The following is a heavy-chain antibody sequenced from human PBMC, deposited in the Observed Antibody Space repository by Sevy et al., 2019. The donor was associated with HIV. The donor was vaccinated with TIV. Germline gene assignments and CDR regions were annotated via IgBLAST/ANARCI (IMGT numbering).Heavy chain of an antibody. CDR3: ARDPLRDVLVGIQLWFLDGMDV. CDR2: IYYSGST. V-gene: IGHV4-31*03. J-gene: IGHJ6*02. Sequence: SETLSLTCTVSGGSISSGGYYWSWIRQHPGKGLEWIGYIYYSGSTYYNPSLKSRVTISVDTSKNQFSLKLSSVTAAEPAVYYCARDPLRDVLVGIQLWFLDGMDVWGQGTTVTVSS. CDR1: GGSISSGGYY. D-gene: IGHD5-18*01.